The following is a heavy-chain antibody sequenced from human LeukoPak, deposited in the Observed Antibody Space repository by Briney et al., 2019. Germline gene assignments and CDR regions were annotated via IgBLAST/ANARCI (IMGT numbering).Heavy chain of an antibody. J-gene: IGHJ4*02. D-gene: IGHD2-21*02. CDR3: LLAYCGGDCYSRRGDFDY. V-gene: IGHV5-51*01. Sequence: PGESLKISCKGSGYSFTSYWIGWVRPMPGKGLEWMGIIYPGDSDTRYSPSFQGQVTISADKSISTAYLQWSSLKASDTAMYYCLLAYCGGDCYSRRGDFDYWGQGTLVTVSS. CDR2: IYPGDSDT. CDR1: GYSFTSYW.